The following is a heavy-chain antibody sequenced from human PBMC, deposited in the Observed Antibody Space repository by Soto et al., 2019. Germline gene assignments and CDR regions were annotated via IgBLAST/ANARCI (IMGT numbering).Heavy chain of an antibody. CDR2: IKYSGTT. Sequence: SETLSLTCTVSGGSISSSRCHWGWIRQPPGKGLEWIASIKYSGTTFYNPSLKSRVTLSVDTSKNQFALKRSSVTAADTAVYYCAREVALRFDPWGQGTLVTVSS. CDR1: GGSISSSRCH. D-gene: IGHD2-15*01. J-gene: IGHJ5*02. V-gene: IGHV4-39*02. CDR3: AREVALRFDP.